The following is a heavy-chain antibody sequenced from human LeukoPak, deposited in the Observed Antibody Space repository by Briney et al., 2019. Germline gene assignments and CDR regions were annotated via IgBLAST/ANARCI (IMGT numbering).Heavy chain of an antibody. CDR2: IKQDGSEK. Sequence: GGSLRLSCAASGFTFGSYWMSWVRQAPGKGLEWVANIKQDGSEKYYVDSVEGRFTISRDSAKNSLYLQMNSLRAEDTAVYYCARAKSLFDSWGQGTLVTVSS. CDR1: GFTFGSYW. D-gene: IGHD3-10*01. CDR3: ARAKSLFDS. V-gene: IGHV3-7*03. J-gene: IGHJ4*02.